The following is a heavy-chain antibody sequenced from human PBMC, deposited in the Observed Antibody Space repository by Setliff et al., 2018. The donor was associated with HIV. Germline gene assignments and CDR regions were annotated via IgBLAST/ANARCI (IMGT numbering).Heavy chain of an antibody. V-gene: IGHV4-59*01. D-gene: IGHD1-1*01. J-gene: IGHJ4*02. CDR2: ISYSGST. Sequence: SSETLSLTCTVSGGSISSYYWSWIRQPPGKGLEWIGYISYSGSTNYNPSLKSRVTILVDTSKNRFSLKLTSVTAADTAVYYCARGPTRFYFDYWGQGTLVTVSS. CDR1: GGSISSYY. CDR3: ARGPTRFYFDY.